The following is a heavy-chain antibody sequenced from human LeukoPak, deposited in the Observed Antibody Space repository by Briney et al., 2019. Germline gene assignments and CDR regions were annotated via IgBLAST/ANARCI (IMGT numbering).Heavy chain of an antibody. Sequence: GASVKVSCKASGYTFTDYYMHWVRQAPGQGLEWMGWINPNSGGTNFAQKFQGRVAMTRDTSISTAYMELGSLRSDVTAVYYCARARWQLVPYFDSWGQGTLVTVSS. D-gene: IGHD6-6*01. CDR2: INPNSGGT. CDR1: GYTFTDYY. CDR3: ARARWQLVPYFDS. J-gene: IGHJ4*02. V-gene: IGHV1-2*02.